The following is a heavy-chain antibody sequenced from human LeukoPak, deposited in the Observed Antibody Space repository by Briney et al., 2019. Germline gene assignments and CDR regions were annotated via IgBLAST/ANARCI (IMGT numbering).Heavy chain of an antibody. CDR3: ARHWSHSVAQFGRYYWFDP. CDR1: GGSISGYY. Sequence: SETLSLTCTVSGGSISGYYWSWIRQPAGKGLDWIGHVDTSGRTNYNSSLMSRVTMSVDTSKNQFSLRLTSVTAADTAAYYCARHWSHSVAQFGRYYWFDPWGQGTLVTVSS. J-gene: IGHJ5*02. D-gene: IGHD2-15*01. V-gene: IGHV4-4*07. CDR2: VDTSGRT.